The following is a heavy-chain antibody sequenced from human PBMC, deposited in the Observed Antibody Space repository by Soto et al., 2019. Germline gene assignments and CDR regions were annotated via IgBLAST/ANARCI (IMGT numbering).Heavy chain of an antibody. Sequence: WGSRRLSCAAYGFTFSNAWMSWVRQAPGKGLEWVGRIKIKTDVGTTDYAAPVKGRFTISRDDSKNTLYLQMNSLKTEDTAVYYCTTVPLRYFDWLSQGDACDMWGHGTLVSVSS. CDR3: TTVPLRYFDWLSQGDACDM. J-gene: IGHJ3*02. CDR1: GFTFSNAW. V-gene: IGHV3-15*01. CDR2: IKIKTDVGTT. D-gene: IGHD3-9*01.